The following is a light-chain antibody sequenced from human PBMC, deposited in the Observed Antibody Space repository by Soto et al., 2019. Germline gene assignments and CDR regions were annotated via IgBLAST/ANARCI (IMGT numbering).Light chain of an antibody. Sequence: QSALTQPASVSGSPGQSITISCTGASSDVGDYNYVSWYQHHPGKAPKLLIYEVNNRPSGVSDRFSGSKSGNVASLTISWLQAEYESDYYCRSYIRSSPSVFGTGTKVTGL. CDR2: EVN. CDR3: RSYIRSSPSV. V-gene: IGLV2-14*01. J-gene: IGLJ1*01. CDR1: SSDVGDYNY.